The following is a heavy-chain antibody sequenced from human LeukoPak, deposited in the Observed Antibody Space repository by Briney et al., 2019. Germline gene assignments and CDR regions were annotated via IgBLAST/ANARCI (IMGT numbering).Heavy chain of an antibody. D-gene: IGHD1-14*01. Sequence: GGSLRLSCAASGFTFSSYGMHWVRQAPGKGLEWVAFIRYDGSNKYYADSLQGRFTISRDNAKNSLYLQMNSLRAEDTAVYYCARDQNTYNSRNRMSSFDIWGQGTMVTVS. CDR1: GFTFSSYG. CDR3: ARDQNTYNSRNRMSSFDI. V-gene: IGHV3-30*02. J-gene: IGHJ3*02. CDR2: IRYDGSNK.